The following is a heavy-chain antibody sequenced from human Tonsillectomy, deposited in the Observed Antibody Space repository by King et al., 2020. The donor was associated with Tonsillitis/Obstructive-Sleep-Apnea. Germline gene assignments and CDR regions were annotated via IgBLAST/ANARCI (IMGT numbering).Heavy chain of an antibody. CDR2: IYTGGIT. V-gene: IGHV3-53*01. Sequence: VQLVESGGGLIQPGGSLRLSCAASGFTVSSNYMSWVRQAPGKGLEWVSLIYTGGITYYADSVKGRFTISRDNSKNTLYLRMNSLRAEDTAVYYCARGGVIIARSPFDYWGQGTLVTVSS. J-gene: IGHJ4*02. CDR3: ARGGVIIARSPFDY. D-gene: IGHD3-10*01. CDR1: GFTVSSNY.